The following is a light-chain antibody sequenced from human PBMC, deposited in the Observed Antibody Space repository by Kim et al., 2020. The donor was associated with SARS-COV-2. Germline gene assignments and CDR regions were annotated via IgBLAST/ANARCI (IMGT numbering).Light chain of an antibody. CDR3: SSYTSSSTLI. CDR1: RSGVGSYNR. J-gene: IGLJ2*01. Sequence: QSVTTPGTGTRSGVGSYNRVAWYQQPPGTAPKLIIYEVSDRPSGVPHRFSGSKSGNTASLTISWLQTEDEADYYCSSYTSSSTLIFGGGTKVTVL. V-gene: IGLV2-18*02. CDR2: EVS.